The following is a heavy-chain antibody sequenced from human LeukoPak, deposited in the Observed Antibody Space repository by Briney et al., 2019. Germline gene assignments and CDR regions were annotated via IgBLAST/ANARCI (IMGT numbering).Heavy chain of an antibody. CDR3: ARESGGIAAARTFDY. J-gene: IGHJ4*02. Sequence: GGSLRLSCAASGFTFSSYAMHWIRQAPGKGLEWVAVISYDGSNKYYADSVKGRFTISRDNSKNTLYLQMNSLRAEDTAVYYCARESGGIAAARTFDYWGQGTLVTVSS. CDR1: GFTFSSYA. D-gene: IGHD6-13*01. CDR2: ISYDGSNK. V-gene: IGHV3-30-3*01.